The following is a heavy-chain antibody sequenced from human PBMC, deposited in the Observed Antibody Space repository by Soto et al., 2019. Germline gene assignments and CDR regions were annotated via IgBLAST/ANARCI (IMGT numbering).Heavy chain of an antibody. CDR2: IYHSEST. CDR1: GGSISSGGYS. V-gene: IGHV4-30-2*01. CDR3: ARVPDR. Sequence: SETLSLTCGVSGGSISSGGYSWSWIRQPPGKGLEWIGYIYHSESTYYNPSLKSRVTISVDRSKNQFSLRLSSVTAADTAVYYCARVPDRWGQGTLVTVSS. D-gene: IGHD2-2*01. J-gene: IGHJ5*02.